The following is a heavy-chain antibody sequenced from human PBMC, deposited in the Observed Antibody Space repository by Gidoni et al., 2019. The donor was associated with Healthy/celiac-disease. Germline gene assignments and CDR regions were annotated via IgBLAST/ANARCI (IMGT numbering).Heavy chain of an antibody. CDR1: GGSISSSSYY. D-gene: IGHD3-3*01. Sequence: QLQLQESGPGLVKPSETLSLTCTVPGGSISSSSYYWGWIRQPPGKGLEWIGSIYYSGSTSYTPSLKSRVTISVDTSKNQFSLKLSSVTAADTAVYYCAREITIFGVVMFDYWGQGTLVTVSS. CDR3: AREITIFGVVMFDY. CDR2: IYYSGST. J-gene: IGHJ4*02. V-gene: IGHV4-39*02.